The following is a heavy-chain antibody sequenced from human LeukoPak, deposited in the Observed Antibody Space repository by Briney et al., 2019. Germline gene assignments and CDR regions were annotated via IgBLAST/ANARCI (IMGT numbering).Heavy chain of an antibody. D-gene: IGHD3-22*01. CDR1: GFTFGSYA. Sequence: GGSLRLSCTASGFTFGSYAVSWFRQAPGKGLEWVGFIRSKGHGGTTDYAAPVKGRFTISRDDSKNTLYLQMNSLKTEDTAVYYCTTEDYDTSGSDYWGQGTLVTVSS. J-gene: IGHJ4*02. V-gene: IGHV3-49*03. CDR3: TTEDYDTSGSDY. CDR2: IRSKGHGGTT.